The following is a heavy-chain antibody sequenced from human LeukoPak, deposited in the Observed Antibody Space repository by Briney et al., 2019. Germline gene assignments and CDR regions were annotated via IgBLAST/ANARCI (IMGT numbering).Heavy chain of an antibody. D-gene: IGHD3-10*01. V-gene: IGHV3-48*03. Sequence: PGGSLRLSCAASGFTFSSYEMNWVRQAPGKGLEWVSYISSSGSTIYYADSVKGRFTISRDNAKNSLYLQMNSLRAEDTALYYCAKGSGASGSSDYYYYMNVWGKGTTVTISS. J-gene: IGHJ6*03. CDR1: GFTFSSYE. CDR2: ISSSGSTI. CDR3: AKGSGASGSSDYYYYMNV.